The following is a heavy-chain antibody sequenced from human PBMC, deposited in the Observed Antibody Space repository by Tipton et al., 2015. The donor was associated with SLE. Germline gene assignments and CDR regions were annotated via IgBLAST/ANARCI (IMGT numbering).Heavy chain of an antibody. CDR2: IYDSGST. CDR3: ARGIVAAFYY. V-gene: IGHV4-59*12. Sequence: GLVKPSETLSLTCTVSGDSINSDHWNWIRKSPGKGLEWIGTIYDSGSTYYNPSLKSRVTISVDTSKNQFSLKLSSVTAADTAVYYCARGIVAAFYYWGQGTLVTVSS. D-gene: IGHD6-6*01. CDR1: GDSINSDH. J-gene: IGHJ4*02.